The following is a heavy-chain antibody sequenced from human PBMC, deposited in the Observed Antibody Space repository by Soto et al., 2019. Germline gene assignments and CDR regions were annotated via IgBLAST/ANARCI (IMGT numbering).Heavy chain of an antibody. D-gene: IGHD1-20*01. Sequence: PSETLSLTCTVSGGSISSYYWSWIRQPPGKGLEWIGYIYYSGSTNYNPSLKSRVTISVDTSKNQFPLKLSSVTAADTAVYYCARRYGRNFDYSGQRTLVTVSS. CDR3: ARRYGRNFDY. V-gene: IGHV4-59*01. J-gene: IGHJ4*02. CDR1: GGSISSYY. CDR2: IYYSGST.